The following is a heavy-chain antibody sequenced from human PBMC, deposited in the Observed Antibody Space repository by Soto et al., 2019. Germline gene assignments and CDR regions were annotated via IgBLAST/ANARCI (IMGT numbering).Heavy chain of an antibody. Sequence: PGGSLRLSCVASGFTCSNYDMRWVRQSPEKGLEWVSTIIGSGSSTYYADSVKGRFTISRDNSKNTLYLQVSSLRTEDTAVYFCAKKMMAPGVSPANYFDDWGHGTLVTVCS. D-gene: IGHD3-3*01. CDR1: GFTCSNYD. V-gene: IGHV3-23*01. CDR2: IIGSGSST. J-gene: IGHJ4*01. CDR3: AKKMMAPGVSPANYFDD.